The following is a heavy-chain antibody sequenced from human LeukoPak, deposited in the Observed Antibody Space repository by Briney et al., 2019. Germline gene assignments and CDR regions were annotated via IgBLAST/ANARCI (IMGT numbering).Heavy chain of an antibody. V-gene: IGHV4-4*07. CDR3: ARDPGSSSYYDSSGYLGGDY. J-gene: IGHJ4*02. CDR1: GGSISSYY. CDR2: IYTSGST. D-gene: IGHD3-22*01. Sequence: SETLSLTCTVSGGSISSYYWSWIRQPVGKGLEWIGRIYTSGSTNYNPSLKSRVTMSVDTSKNQFSLKLSSVTAADTAVYYCARDPGSSSYYDSSGYLGGDYWGQGTLVTVSS.